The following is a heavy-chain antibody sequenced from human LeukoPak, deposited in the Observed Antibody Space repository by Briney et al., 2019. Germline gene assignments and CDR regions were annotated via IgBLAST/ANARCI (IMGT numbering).Heavy chain of an antibody. CDR3: AKGARYSGYDYHLDY. J-gene: IGHJ4*02. CDR2: ISYDGSNK. V-gene: IGHV3-30*18. CDR1: GFTFSNYG. D-gene: IGHD5-12*01. Sequence: GRSLRLSCAASGFTFSNYGMHWVRQAPGEGLEWVAVISYDGSNKYYADSVKGRFTISRDNSKNTLYLQMNSLRAEDTAVYYCAKGARYSGYDYHLDYWGQGTLVTVSS.